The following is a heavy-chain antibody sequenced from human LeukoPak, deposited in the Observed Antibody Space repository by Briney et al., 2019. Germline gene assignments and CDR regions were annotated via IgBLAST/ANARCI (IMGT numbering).Heavy chain of an antibody. Sequence: PGGPLRLSCAASGFTFSSYWMHWVRQAPGEGLVWVSRINSDGSSTSYADSVKGRFTISRDNAKNTLYLQMNSLRAEDTAVYYCARVEGAPRDYWGQGTLVTVSS. CDR3: ARVEGAPRDY. D-gene: IGHD1-26*01. J-gene: IGHJ4*02. CDR1: GFTFSSYW. V-gene: IGHV3-74*01. CDR2: INSDGSST.